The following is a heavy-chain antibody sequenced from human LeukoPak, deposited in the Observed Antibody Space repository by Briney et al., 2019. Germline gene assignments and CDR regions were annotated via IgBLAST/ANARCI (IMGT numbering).Heavy chain of an antibody. D-gene: IGHD3-3*01. V-gene: IGHV3-33*01. CDR1: GFSLSNYG. CDR2: LLYDGNTK. CDR3: ATWDFWSGYRFES. Sequence: GGSLRLSCAASGFSLSNYGMHWVRQAPGKGLEWVAALLYDGNTKHYADSVKGRFTISRDISKNTFYLQMNSLTAEDTAVYYCATWDFWSGYRFESWGQGTLVTVSS. J-gene: IGHJ4*02.